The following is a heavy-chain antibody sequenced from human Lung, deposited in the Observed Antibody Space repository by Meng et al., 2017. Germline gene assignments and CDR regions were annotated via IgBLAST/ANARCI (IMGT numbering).Heavy chain of an antibody. CDR1: GFIFSNYW. CDR3: VRDLGFDP. J-gene: IGHJ5*01. V-gene: IGHV3-74*01. Sequence: GESLKISCAASGFIFSNYWMHWVRQAPGKGLVWVSRINTDGSSTTYADSVKGRFTISRDNAKNTLYLQMNSLRVDDTAVYHCVRDLGFDPWGQGAQVTSAS. CDR2: INTDGSST.